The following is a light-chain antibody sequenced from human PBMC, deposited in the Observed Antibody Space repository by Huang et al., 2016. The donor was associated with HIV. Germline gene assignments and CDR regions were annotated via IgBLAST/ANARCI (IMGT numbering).Light chain of an antibody. Sequence: DIQMTQSPFSLSASVGDRVTITCRASQSISSYLNWYQQKPGKAPKILTYATSTLQSGIPSRFSGSGAGTDFTLTITSLQPEDFATYYCQQTYIIPITFGQGTKLEIK. J-gene: IGKJ2*01. V-gene: IGKV1-39*01. CDR2: ATS. CDR1: QSISSY. CDR3: QQTYIIPIT.